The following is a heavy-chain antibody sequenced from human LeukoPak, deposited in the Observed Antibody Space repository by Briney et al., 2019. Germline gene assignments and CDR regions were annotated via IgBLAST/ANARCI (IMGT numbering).Heavy chain of an antibody. CDR2: IIPIFGTA. CDR3: ARGGWFGELYYYGMDV. V-gene: IGHV1-69*13. D-gene: IGHD3-10*01. CDR1: GGTFSSYA. Sequence: SVKVSCKASGGTFSSYAISRVRQAPGQGLEWMGGIIPIFGTANYAQKFQGRVTITADESTSTAYMELSSLRSEDTAVYYCARGGWFGELYYYGMDVWGQGTTVTVSS. J-gene: IGHJ6*02.